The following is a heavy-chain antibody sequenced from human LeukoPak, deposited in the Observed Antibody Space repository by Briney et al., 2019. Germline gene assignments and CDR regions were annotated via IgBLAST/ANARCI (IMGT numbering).Heavy chain of an antibody. D-gene: IGHD3-10*01. CDR1: GYTFTDYL. Sequence: ASVKVSCKASGYTFTDYLLNWVRQAPGQGLEWVGSISTKNGYTKLAQKFQGRVAMTKDTSANTIYMDLKSLTFDDTAVYYCAREKLWFGEFPFDNWGQGTLVSVSS. CDR2: ISTKNGYT. V-gene: IGHV1-18*01. J-gene: IGHJ4*02. CDR3: AREKLWFGEFPFDN.